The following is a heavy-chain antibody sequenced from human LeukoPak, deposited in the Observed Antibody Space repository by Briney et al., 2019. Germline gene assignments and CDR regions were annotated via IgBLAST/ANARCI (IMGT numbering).Heavy chain of an antibody. CDR3: AREAYCSFASCPTDY. J-gene: IGHJ4*02. CDR2: INPKSGDT. V-gene: IGHV1-2*02. Sequence: ASVKVSCKAFGYTFTDYYMHWVRQAPGQGLEWMGWINPKSGDTHYAQKFQGRVTMTRDTSISTAYVELSGLRSDDTAIYSCAREAYCSFASCPTDYWGQGSLVTVSS. D-gene: IGHD2-2*01. CDR1: GYTFTDYY.